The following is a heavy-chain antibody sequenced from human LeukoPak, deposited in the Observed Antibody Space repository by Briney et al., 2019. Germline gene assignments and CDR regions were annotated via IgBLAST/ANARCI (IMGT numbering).Heavy chain of an antibody. Sequence: GASVKVSCKASGGTFSSYAISWVRQAPGQGLEWMGGIIPIFGTANYAQKFQGRVTITADESTSTAYMELSSLRSEDTAVYYCARDFVSGNVAFDPWGQGTLVTVSS. J-gene: IGHJ5*02. CDR1: GGTFSSYA. CDR2: IIPIFGTA. CDR3: ARDFVSGNVAFDP. D-gene: IGHD1-1*01. V-gene: IGHV1-69*13.